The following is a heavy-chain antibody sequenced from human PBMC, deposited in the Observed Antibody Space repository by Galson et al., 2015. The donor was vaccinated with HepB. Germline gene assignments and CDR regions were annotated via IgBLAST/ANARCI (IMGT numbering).Heavy chain of an antibody. D-gene: IGHD2-21*01. J-gene: IGHJ6*02. CDR1: GYSFTTYY. CDR2: IDPADAST. V-gene: IGHV1-46*04. CDR3: ASRGGSAYGQSMAI. Sequence: SVKVSCKASGYSFTTYYMYWVRQAPGQGLEWMGAIDPADASTSHAQRLQGRLTMSTDTSTSTVYMELNSLTSDDTAVYFCASRGGSAYGQSMAIWGQGTTVIVSS.